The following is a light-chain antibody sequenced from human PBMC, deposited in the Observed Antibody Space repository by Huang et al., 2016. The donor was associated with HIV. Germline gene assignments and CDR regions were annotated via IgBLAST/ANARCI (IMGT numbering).Light chain of an antibody. CDR1: QSISRY. Sequence: DTQMTQSPSSLSASVGDKVTITCRASQSISRYLNWYQQQLGKAPKLLIYTASRFESGVPSRFSGSGAGTHFTLTISSLQPEDFAIYYCQQTYSTPTFGGGTKVEIK. CDR3: QQTYSTPT. V-gene: IGKV1-39*01. J-gene: IGKJ4*01. CDR2: TAS.